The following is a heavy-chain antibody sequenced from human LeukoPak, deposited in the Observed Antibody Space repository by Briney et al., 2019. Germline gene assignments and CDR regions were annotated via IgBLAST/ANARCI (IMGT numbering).Heavy chain of an antibody. CDR2: IKQGGREK. V-gene: IGHV3-7*01. Sequence: GGSLRLSCAASGLPLSSYAMSWVRQAPGKGVEWVANIKQGGREKYYVDCVEGRFNIYRHNAKHSLSVQMNSLRCEDTAVYYCASLGELLWFGELPPWGNWGEGTLVTVSS. CDR1: GLPLSSYA. D-gene: IGHD3-10*01. CDR3: ASLGELLWFGELPPWGN. J-gene: IGHJ4*02.